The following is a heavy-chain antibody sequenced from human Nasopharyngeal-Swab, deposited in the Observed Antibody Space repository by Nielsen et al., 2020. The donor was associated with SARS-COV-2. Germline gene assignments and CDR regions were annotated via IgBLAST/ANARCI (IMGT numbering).Heavy chain of an antibody. CDR1: GGSISSYY. D-gene: IGHD5-18*01. J-gene: IGHJ4*02. CDR2: VFYSGTT. CDR3: ARSGYSYGLPVGYFGH. Sequence: SETLSLTCSVSGGSISSYYWSWIRQRPGKGLEWLGYVFYSGTTNYNPSLKSRVSISVDTSKNHFSLELRSMTAADTAVYFCARSGYSYGLPVGYFGHWGQGILVTVSS. V-gene: IGHV4-59*01.